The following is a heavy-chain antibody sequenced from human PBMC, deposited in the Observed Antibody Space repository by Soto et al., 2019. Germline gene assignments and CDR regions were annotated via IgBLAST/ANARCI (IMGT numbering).Heavy chain of an antibody. D-gene: IGHD3-22*01. Sequence: EVQLLESGGGLVQPGGSLRLSCAASGFTFSFCAMSWVRQAPGKGLKWVSSIRGSGGDTYYADSVRGRFTISRDNSKKPLYLQMNSLRVEDTAVYYFVKGHSASYYYFDYWGQGTLVTVSS. CDR1: GFTFSFCA. CDR3: VKGHSASYYYFDY. V-gene: IGHV3-23*01. J-gene: IGHJ4*02. CDR2: IRGSGGDT.